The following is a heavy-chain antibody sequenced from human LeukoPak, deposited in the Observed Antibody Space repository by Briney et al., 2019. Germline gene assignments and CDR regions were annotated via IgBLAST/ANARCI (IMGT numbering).Heavy chain of an antibody. Sequence: ASVKVSCKASGYTFTDYYIHWVRQAPGQGLEWMGWINPRSGGTNSAQRFQGRVTMTRDTSIDTAYMELSRLTSDDTAAYYCARGATAQYFDPWGQGTLVTVSS. J-gene: IGHJ5*02. CDR1: GYTFTDYY. CDR3: ARGATAQYFDP. CDR2: INPRSGGT. V-gene: IGHV1-2*02. D-gene: IGHD5-12*01.